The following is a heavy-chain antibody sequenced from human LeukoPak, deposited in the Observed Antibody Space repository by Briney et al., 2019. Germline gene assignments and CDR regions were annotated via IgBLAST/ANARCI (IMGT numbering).Heavy chain of an antibody. V-gene: IGHV3-30-3*01. CDR2: ISYDGSNK. J-gene: IGHJ5*02. CDR3: ARDHIVVVPVAIPVGWFDP. Sequence: GRSLRLSCAASGFTFSSYAMHWVRQAPGKGLEWVAVISYDGSNKYYADSVKGRFTISRDNSKNTLYLQMNSLRAEDTAVYYCARDHIVVVPVAIPVGWFDPWGQGTLVTVSS. D-gene: IGHD2-2*02. CDR1: GFTFSSYA.